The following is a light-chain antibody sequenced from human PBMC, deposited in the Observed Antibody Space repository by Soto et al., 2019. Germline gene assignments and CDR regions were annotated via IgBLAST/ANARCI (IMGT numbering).Light chain of an antibody. CDR3: QSYDSSLSGSV. J-gene: IGLJ2*01. V-gene: IGLV1-40*01. Sequence: QSVVTQPPSVSGAPGQRVTISCTGSSSNIGAGYDVHWYQQLPGTAPKLLIYGNNNRPSGVPDRFSGSKSGTSASLAITGLQAEDEADYYCQSYDSSLSGSVFGGGTKADRP. CDR2: GNN. CDR1: SSNIGAGYD.